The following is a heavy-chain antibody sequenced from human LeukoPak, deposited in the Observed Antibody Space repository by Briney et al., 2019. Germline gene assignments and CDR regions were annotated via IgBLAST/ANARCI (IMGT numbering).Heavy chain of an antibody. D-gene: IGHD6-6*01. CDR3: ARGPAEQLDN. J-gene: IGHJ4*02. V-gene: IGHV1-8*01. CDR2: MNPNCGNT. CDR1: GYTFTSYD. Sequence: ASVTVSCKASGYTFTSYDFNWVRQPTGQGLEWVGWMNPNCGNTGYAQKFQGRVTMTRTTSISTADMELSSLRSEDTAVYYCARGPAEQLDNWGQGTLVTVSS.